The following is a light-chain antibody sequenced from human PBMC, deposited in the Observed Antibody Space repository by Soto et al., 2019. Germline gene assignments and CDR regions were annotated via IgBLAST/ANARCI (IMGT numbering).Light chain of an antibody. V-gene: IGLV2-8*01. CDR1: SSEIGGYNY. CDR3: SSYAARNNLI. J-gene: IGLJ2*01. CDR2: EVS. Sequence: QSALTQPPSASGSPGQSVTISCTGTSSEIGGYNYVSWYQQHPGKAPKLTVFEVSKRPSGVPDRFSGSKSGITASLTVSGLQAEDEAHYFCSSYAARNNLIFGGGTKLTVL.